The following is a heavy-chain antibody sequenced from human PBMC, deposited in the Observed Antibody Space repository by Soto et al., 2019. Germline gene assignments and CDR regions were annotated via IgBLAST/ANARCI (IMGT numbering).Heavy chain of an antibody. Sequence: EVQLVESGGGLVKPGGSLRLSCAASGFTFSDGWMNWVRQAPGKGLEWVGRIKSKSDGGTTDYAAPVKGRFTISRDDSKTPLYLQMNGLKTDDTAVYYCTTSSAAYYYGMDVWGQGTTLTLSS. CDR3: TTSSAAYYYGMDV. CDR1: GFTFSDGW. J-gene: IGHJ6*02. V-gene: IGHV3-15*07. CDR2: IKSKSDGGTT. D-gene: IGHD6-6*01.